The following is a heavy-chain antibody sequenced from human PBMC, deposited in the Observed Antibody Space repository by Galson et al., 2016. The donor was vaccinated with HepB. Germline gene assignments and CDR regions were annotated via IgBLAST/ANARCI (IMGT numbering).Heavy chain of an antibody. Sequence: SLRLSCAASGFAFSSYAMHWVRQAPGKGLECVSAIDNNGDNIFYADFVKGRFTISRDSSKYTLYLQMSSLRPEDTAVYYCAKDQTESDFWSSYYSYFDYWGQGTLVTVSS. CDR2: IDNNGDNI. D-gene: IGHD3-3*01. CDR3: AKDQTESDFWSSYYSYFDY. CDR1: GFAFSSYA. V-gene: IGHV3-64D*06. J-gene: IGHJ4*02.